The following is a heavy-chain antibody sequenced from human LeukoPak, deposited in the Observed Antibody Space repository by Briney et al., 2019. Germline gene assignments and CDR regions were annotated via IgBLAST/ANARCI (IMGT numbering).Heavy chain of an antibody. CDR3: AREGEEFSSSFDY. J-gene: IGHJ4*02. CDR2: IIPSDGFT. V-gene: IGHV1-46*01. Sequence: ASVKVSCEASGYTFSSYYVHWVRQAPGQGLEWMGMIIPSDGFTSYAQKFQGRVTMTRDTSTSTAYMELSRLRSDDTAVYYCAREGEEFSSSFDYWGQGTLVTVSS. D-gene: IGHD6-13*01. CDR1: GYTFSSYY.